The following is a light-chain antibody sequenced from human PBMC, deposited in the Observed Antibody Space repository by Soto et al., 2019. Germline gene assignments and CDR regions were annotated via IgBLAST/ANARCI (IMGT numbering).Light chain of an antibody. V-gene: IGKV3-20*01. CDR1: RSVTSNF. CDR2: GAS. CDR3: QQYGSSPRWT. Sequence: NELTQSPGTLSLSPGERATLSCRASRSVTSNFVAWYQQKPGQAPRLLVYGASTRAIDIPERFSGSGSGTDFGETIGRLEPEDFAVYFCQQYGSSPRWTFGQGTKVEIK. J-gene: IGKJ2*02.